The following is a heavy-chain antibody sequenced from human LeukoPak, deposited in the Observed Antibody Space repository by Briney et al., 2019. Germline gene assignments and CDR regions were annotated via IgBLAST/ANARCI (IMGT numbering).Heavy chain of an antibody. CDR1: GGSFSGYY. CDR3: ARHSRSRYSGSYPTGARYFDY. V-gene: IGHV4-34*01. J-gene: IGHJ4*02. CDR2: INHSGST. Sequence: SETLSLTCAVYGGSFSGYYWSWIRQPPGKGLEWIGEINHSGSTNYNPSLKSRVTISVDTSKNQFSLKLSSVTAADTAVYYCARHSRSRYSGSYPTGARYFDYWGQGTLVTVSS. D-gene: IGHD1-26*01.